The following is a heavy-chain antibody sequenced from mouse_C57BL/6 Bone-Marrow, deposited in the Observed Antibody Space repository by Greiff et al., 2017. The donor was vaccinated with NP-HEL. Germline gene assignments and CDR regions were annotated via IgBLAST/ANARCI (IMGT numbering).Heavy chain of an antibody. CDR2: ITPSSGYT. Sequence: QVQLQQSGAELARPGASVKMSCKASGYTFTSYTMHWVKQRPGQGLEWIGYITPSSGYTKYNQKFNDKATLTADKSSSTAYMQRSSPTYEDAAVYYCARRLRLLAYWGQGTLVTVSA. CDR3: ARRLRLLAY. J-gene: IGHJ3*01. V-gene: IGHV1-4*01. CDR1: GYTFTSYT. D-gene: IGHD3-2*02.